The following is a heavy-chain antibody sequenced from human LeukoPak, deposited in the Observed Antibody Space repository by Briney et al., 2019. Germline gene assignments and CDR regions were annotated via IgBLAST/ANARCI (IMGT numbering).Heavy chain of an antibody. D-gene: IGHD4-23*01. V-gene: IGHV3-30*02. CDR2: IRYDGSNK. Sequence: GGSLRLSCAASGFTFSSYGMHWVRQAPGKGLEWVAFIRYDGSNKYYADSVKGRFTISRDNSKNTLYLQMNSLRAEDTAVYYCAKDLMSTVVTPKASAFDIWGQGTMVTVSS. CDR1: GFTFSSYG. CDR3: AKDLMSTVVTPKASAFDI. J-gene: IGHJ3*02.